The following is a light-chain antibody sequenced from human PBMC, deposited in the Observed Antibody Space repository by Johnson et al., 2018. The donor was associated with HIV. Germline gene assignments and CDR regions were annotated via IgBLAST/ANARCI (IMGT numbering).Light chain of an antibody. V-gene: IGLV1-51*01. CDR1: NSNIGSNY. J-gene: IGLJ1*01. CDR3: GTWDGGLVGGLYL. CDR2: DNN. Sequence: QSVLTQPPSVSAAPGQKVTISCSGSNSNIGSNYVSWYQQLPGTAPKLLIYDNNKRPSGIPDRFSGSKSVTSATLGITGLQPGEEADYYCGTWDGGLVGGLYLCGPGTKVTVL.